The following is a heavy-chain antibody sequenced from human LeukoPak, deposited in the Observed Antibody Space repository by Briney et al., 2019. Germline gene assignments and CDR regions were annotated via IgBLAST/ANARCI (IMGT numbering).Heavy chain of an antibody. CDR2: INPYSGDT. Sequence: ASVKVSCKASGYTFTGYYIHWVRQAPGQGLEWMGWINPYSGDTAYAQKFQGRVTMTRDTSISTAYMELSSLTSDDTAVYYCARGRFSGYGADWGQGTLVTVSS. CDR1: GYTFTGYY. CDR3: ARGRFSGYGAD. V-gene: IGHV1-2*02. D-gene: IGHD5-12*01. J-gene: IGHJ4*02.